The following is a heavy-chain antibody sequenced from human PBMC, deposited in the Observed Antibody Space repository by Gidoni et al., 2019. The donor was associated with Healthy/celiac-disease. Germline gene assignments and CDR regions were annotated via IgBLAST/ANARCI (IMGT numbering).Heavy chain of an antibody. Sequence: EVQLVESGGGLVQPGGSLRLSCAASGFTFSSYWMSWVRQAPGKGLEWVANIKQDGSEKYYVDSVKGRFTISRDNAKNSLYLQMNSLRAEDTAVYYCARRGTGYSSSCLHWGQGTLVTVSS. CDR2: IKQDGSEK. D-gene: IGHD6-13*01. J-gene: IGHJ4*02. V-gene: IGHV3-7*01. CDR3: ARRGTGYSSSCLH. CDR1: GFTFSSYW.